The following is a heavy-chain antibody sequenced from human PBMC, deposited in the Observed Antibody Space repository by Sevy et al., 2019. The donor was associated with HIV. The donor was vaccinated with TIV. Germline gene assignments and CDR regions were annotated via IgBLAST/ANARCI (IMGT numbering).Heavy chain of an antibody. J-gene: IGHJ6*03. D-gene: IGHD1-26*01. CDR1: GGTFSSYA. V-gene: IGHV1-69*06. CDR2: IIPIFGTA. Sequence: ASVKVSCKASGGTFSSYAISWVRQAPGQGLEWMGGIIPIFGTANYAQKFQGRVTITADKSTSTAYMELSSLRSEDTAVYYCARDISGSCYHYYYMDVWGKGTTVTVSS. CDR3: ARDISGSCYHYYYMDV.